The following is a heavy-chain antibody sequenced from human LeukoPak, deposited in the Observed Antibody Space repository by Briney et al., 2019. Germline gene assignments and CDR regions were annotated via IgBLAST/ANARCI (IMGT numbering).Heavy chain of an antibody. J-gene: IGHJ4*02. V-gene: IGHV3-21*01. D-gene: IGHD6-25*01. CDR3: ARDRYSSVYDY. Sequence: GGSLRLSCAASGFTFSSYSMNWVRQAPGKGLEWVSSISSSSSYIYYADSVKGRFTISRDNAKNSLYLRMNSLRAEDTAVYYCARDRYSSVYDYWGQGTLVTVSS. CDR2: ISSSSSYI. CDR1: GFTFSSYS.